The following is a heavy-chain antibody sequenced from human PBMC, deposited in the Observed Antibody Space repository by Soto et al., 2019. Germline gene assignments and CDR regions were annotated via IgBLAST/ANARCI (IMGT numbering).Heavy chain of an antibody. CDR3: ASYRRSSAEYFQH. V-gene: IGHV4-59*01. J-gene: IGHJ1*01. D-gene: IGHD3-16*02. CDR2: IYYSGST. Sequence: PSETLSLTCTVSGGSISSYYWSWIRQPPGKGLEWIGYIYYSGSTNYNPSLKSRVTISVDTSKNQFSLKLSSVTAADTAVYYCASYRRSSAEYFQHWGQGTLVTVSS. CDR1: GGSISSYY.